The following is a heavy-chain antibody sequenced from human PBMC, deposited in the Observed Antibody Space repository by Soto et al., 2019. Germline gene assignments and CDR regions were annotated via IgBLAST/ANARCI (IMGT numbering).Heavy chain of an antibody. J-gene: IGHJ4*01. V-gene: IGHV5-51*01. D-gene: IGHD3-10*01. CDR3: ARHSTSAPKDY. CDR1: GYRFTTYW. CDR2: IYPGDSDT. Sequence: GESLKISCKGSGYRFTTYWIAWVRQMAGKGLEWVGIIYPGDSDTRYSPSFEGHVTISVDKSISTAFLQWNSLKASDNAIYYCARHSTSAPKDYWGQGTLVTVSS.